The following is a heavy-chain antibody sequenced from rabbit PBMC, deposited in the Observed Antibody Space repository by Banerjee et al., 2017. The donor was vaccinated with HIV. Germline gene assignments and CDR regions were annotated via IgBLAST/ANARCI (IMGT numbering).Heavy chain of an antibody. Sequence: QSLEESGGDLVKPGASLTLTCTASGFSFSSSYWMCWVRQAPGKGLEWIGCINTGSSGITYYASWAKGRFTISKTSSTTVTLQMTSLTAADTATYFCVREGDSYEGYGDYSLWGQGTLVTVS. CDR2: INTGSSGIT. D-gene: IGHD2-1*01. J-gene: IGHJ6*01. V-gene: IGHV1S40*01. CDR1: GFSFSSSYW. CDR3: VREGDSYEGYGDYSL.